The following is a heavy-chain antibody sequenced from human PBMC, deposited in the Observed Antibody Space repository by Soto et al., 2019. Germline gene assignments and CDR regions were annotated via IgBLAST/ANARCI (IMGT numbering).Heavy chain of an antibody. CDR2: IIPLFGTA. D-gene: IGHD2-21*01. J-gene: IGHJ4*02. Sequence: SSVKVACKASGGTFSSYAISWVRQAPGQGLEWMGGIIPLFGTANYAQKFQGRVTITADESTSTAYMELSSLRSEDTAVYYCARESIRSPYFDYWGQGTLVTVSS. CDR3: ARESIRSPYFDY. V-gene: IGHV1-69*13. CDR1: GGTFSSYA.